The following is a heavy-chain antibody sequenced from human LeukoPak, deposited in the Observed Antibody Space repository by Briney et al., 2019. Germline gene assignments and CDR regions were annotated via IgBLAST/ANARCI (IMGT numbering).Heavy chain of an antibody. V-gene: IGHV1-2*02. CDR1: GYTFTAYY. J-gene: IGHJ5*01. Sequence: ASVKVSCKASGYTFTAYYIHWVRQAPGQGLEWMGGINPNSGGTNYAQKFQGRVTMTRDTSISTAYMELSRLRSDDTAVYFCARPGEITMSERSYNWFDSWGQGTLVTVSS. D-gene: IGHD7-27*01. CDR3: ARPGEITMSERSYNWFDS. CDR2: INPNSGGT.